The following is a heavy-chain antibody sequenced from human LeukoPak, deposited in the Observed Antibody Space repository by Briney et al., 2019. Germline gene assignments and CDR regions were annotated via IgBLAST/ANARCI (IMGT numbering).Heavy chain of an antibody. CDR2: ISYDGSNK. V-gene: IGHV3-30*18. D-gene: IGHD6-25*01. CDR3: AKDRVRTKESSGPYFQH. CDR1: GFTFSSYG. J-gene: IGHJ1*01. Sequence: GGSLRLSCAASGFTFSSYGMHWVRQAPGKGLEWAAVISYDGSNKYYADSVKGRFTISRDNSKNTLYLQMNSLRAEDTAVYYCAKDRVRTKESSGPYFQHWGQGTLVTVSS.